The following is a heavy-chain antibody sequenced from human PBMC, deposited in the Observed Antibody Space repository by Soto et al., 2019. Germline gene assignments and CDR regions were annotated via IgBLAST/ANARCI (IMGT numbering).Heavy chain of an antibody. CDR3: ARDSIAARYYYYGMDV. J-gene: IGHJ6*02. CDR2: TIPIFGTA. CDR1: GGTFSSYA. D-gene: IGHD6-6*01. Sequence: GASVKVSCKASGGTFSSYAISWVRQAPGQGLEWMGGTIPIFGTANYAQKFQGRVTITADESTSTAYMELSSLRSEDTAVYYCARDSIAARYYYYGMDVLGQGTTVTVSS. V-gene: IGHV1-69*13.